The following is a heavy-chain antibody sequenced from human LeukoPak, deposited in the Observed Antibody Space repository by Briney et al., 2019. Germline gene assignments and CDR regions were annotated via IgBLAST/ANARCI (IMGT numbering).Heavy chain of an antibody. V-gene: IGHV3-48*03. Sequence: SGGSLRLSCAASGFTFSSYEMNWVCQAPGKGLEWVSYISSSGSTIYYADSVKGRFTISRDNAKNSLYLQMNSLRAEDTAVYYCARDWGAGTVDYWGQGTLVTVSS. CDR2: ISSSGSTI. D-gene: IGHD6-13*01. J-gene: IGHJ4*02. CDR1: GFTFSSYE. CDR3: ARDWGAGTVDY.